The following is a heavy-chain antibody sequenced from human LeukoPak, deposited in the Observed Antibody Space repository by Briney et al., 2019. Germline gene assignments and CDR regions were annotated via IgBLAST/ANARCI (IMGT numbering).Heavy chain of an antibody. CDR2: IYYSGST. CDR3: ARRGQKLGIYYFDY. V-gene: IGHV4-39*01. CDR1: GGSISSSSYY. Sequence: PSETLSLTCTVSGGSISSSSYYWGWIRQPPGKGLEWIGSIYYSGSTYYNPSLKGRVTISVDTSKTQFSLKLSSVTAADTAVYYCARRGQKLGIYYFDYWGQGTLVTVSS. D-gene: IGHD7-27*01. J-gene: IGHJ4*02.